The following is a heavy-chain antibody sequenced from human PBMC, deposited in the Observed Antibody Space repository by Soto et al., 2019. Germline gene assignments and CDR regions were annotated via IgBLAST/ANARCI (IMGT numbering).Heavy chain of an antibody. D-gene: IGHD3-3*01. CDR2: IYYSGST. J-gene: IGHJ4*02. CDR1: GGSISSYY. CDR3: ARAEWPGSQVDY. Sequence: SETLSLTCTVSGGSISSYYWSWIRQPPGKGLEWIGYIYYSGSTNYNPSLKSRVTISVDTSKNQFSLKLSSVTAADTAVYYCARAEWPGSQVDYWGQGTLVTVSS. V-gene: IGHV4-59*01.